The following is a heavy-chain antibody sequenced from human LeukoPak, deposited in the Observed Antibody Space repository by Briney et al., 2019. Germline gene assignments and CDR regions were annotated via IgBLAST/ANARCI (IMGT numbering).Heavy chain of an antibody. Sequence: GASVKVSCKASGGTFSSYAISWVRQAPGQGLEWMGGIIPIFGTANYAQKFQGRVTITADESTSTAYMELSSLRSEDTAVYYCTTLSYYYGSGSYPFPYYYYMDVWGKGTTVTISS. CDR2: IIPIFGTA. J-gene: IGHJ6*03. D-gene: IGHD3-10*01. CDR3: TTLSYYYGSGSYPFPYYYYMDV. CDR1: GGTFSSYA. V-gene: IGHV1-69*13.